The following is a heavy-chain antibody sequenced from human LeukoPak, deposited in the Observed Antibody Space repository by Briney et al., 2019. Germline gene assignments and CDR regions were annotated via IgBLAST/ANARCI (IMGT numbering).Heavy chain of an antibody. CDR3: ARDLGGYPFFMDV. Sequence: GGSLRLSCAASGLSFSSFAMSWVRQGPARGLEWVSSIRGNGETFYADSVKGRFTLSSDSSRNTVYFQLNNLRVEDTAIYYCARDLGGYPFFMDVWGKGITVTVSS. D-gene: IGHD2-15*01. J-gene: IGHJ6*03. CDR1: GLSFSSFA. V-gene: IGHV3-23*01. CDR2: IRGNGET.